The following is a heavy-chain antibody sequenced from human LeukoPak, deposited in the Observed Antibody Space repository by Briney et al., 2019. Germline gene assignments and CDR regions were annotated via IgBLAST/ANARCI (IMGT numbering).Heavy chain of an antibody. CDR3: ARARPRANWFDP. V-gene: IGHV4-39*01. D-gene: IGHD6-6*01. Sequence: SETLSLTCTVSGGSISSSSYYWGWIRQPPGKGLEWIGSIYYSGNTYYNPSLKSRVTISVDTSKNQFSLKLSSVTAADTAVYYCARARPRANWFDPWGQGTLVTVSP. CDR2: IYYSGNT. CDR1: GGSISSSSYY. J-gene: IGHJ5*02.